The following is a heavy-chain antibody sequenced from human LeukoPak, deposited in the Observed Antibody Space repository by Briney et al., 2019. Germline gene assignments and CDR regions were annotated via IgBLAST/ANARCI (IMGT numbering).Heavy chain of an antibody. CDR1: GSTFSSYA. J-gene: IGHJ5*02. Sequence: GASMKVSCKASGSTFSSYAISWVRQAPGQGLEWMGRIIPILGIANYAQKFQGRVTITADKSTSTAYMELSSLRSEDTAVYYCARGPRNIVVVPVAIRDWFDPWGQGTLVTVSS. CDR2: IIPILGIA. CDR3: ARGPRNIVVVPVAIRDWFDP. D-gene: IGHD2-2*02. V-gene: IGHV1-69*04.